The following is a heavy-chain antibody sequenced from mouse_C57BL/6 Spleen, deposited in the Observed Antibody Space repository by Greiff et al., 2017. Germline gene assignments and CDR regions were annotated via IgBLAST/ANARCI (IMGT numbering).Heavy chain of an antibody. CDR3: ASLSTVVGYFDV. D-gene: IGHD1-1*01. CDR1: GYAFSSSW. CDR2: IYPGDGDT. Sequence: QVQLKQSGPELVKPGASVKISCKASGYAFSSSWMNWVKQRPGKGLEWIGRIYPGDGDTNYNGKFKGKATLTADKSSSTAYMQLSSLTSEDSAVYFCASLSTVVGYFDVWGTGTTVTVSS. V-gene: IGHV1-82*01. J-gene: IGHJ1*03.